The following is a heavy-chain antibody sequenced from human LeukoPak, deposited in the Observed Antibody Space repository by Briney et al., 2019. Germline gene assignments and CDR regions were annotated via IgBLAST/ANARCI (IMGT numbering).Heavy chain of an antibody. V-gene: IGHV3-21*01. J-gene: IGHJ6*02. D-gene: IGHD3-3*01. CDR2: ISSSSSYI. CDR1: GLTFSSYS. Sequence: GGSLRLSCAASGLTFSSYSMNWVRQAPGKGLEWVSSISSSSSYIYYADSVKGRFTISRDNAKNSLYLQMNSLRAEDTAVYYCARDRFLEWLLSTYYYYGMDVWGQGTTVTVSS. CDR3: ARDRFLEWLLSTYYYYGMDV.